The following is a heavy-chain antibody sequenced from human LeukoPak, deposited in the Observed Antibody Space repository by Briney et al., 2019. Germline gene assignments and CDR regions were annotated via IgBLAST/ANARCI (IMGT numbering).Heavy chain of an antibody. CDR3: ASIPLNYYGSGSYYSEPSYGMDV. CDR2: IYYSGST. J-gene: IGHJ6*02. CDR1: GVSFSGYY. D-gene: IGHD3-10*01. Sequence: PSETLSLTCAVYGVSFSGYYWSWIRQPPGKGLEWIGYIYYSGSTNYNPSLKSRVTMSVDTSKNQFSLKLSSVTAADTAVYYCASIPLNYYGSGSYYSEPSYGMDVWGQGTTVTVSS. V-gene: IGHV4-59*01.